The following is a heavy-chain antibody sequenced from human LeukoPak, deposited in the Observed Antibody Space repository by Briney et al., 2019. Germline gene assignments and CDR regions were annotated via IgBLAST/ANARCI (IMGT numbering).Heavy chain of an antibody. V-gene: IGHV4-34*01. CDR3: ARRVRRRIVVVPAATAFDY. D-gene: IGHD2-2*01. CDR1: GGSFSGYY. J-gene: IGHJ4*02. Sequence: PSETLSVTCAVYGGSFSGYYWSWIRQPPGKGLEWIGEINHSGSTNYNPSLKSRVTISVDTSKNQFSLKLSSVTAADTAVYYCARRVRRRIVVVPAATAFDYWGQGTLVTVSS. CDR2: INHSGST.